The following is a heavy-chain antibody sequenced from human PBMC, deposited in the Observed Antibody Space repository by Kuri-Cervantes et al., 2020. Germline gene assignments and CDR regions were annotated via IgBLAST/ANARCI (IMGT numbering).Heavy chain of an antibody. CDR3: ARVRSLPWGGDAFDI. CDR1: GGSISSYY. D-gene: IGHD3-16*01. J-gene: IGHJ3*02. CDR2: IYYSGST. Sequence: SETLSLTCTVSGGSISSYYWSWIRQPPGKGLEWIGYIYYSGSTNYNPSLKSRVTISVDTSKNQSPLKLSSVTAADTAVYYCARVRSLPWGGDAFDIWGQGTMVTVSS. V-gene: IGHV4-59*01.